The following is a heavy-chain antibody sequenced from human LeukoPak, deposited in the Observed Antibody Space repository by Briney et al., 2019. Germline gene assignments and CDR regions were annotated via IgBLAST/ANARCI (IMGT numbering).Heavy chain of an antibody. CDR1: GYTFTSYD. V-gene: IGHV1-8*01. Sequence: ASVKVSCKASGYTFTSYDINWVRQATGQGLEWMGWMNPNSGNTGYAQKFQGRVTMTRNTSISTAYMELSSLRSEDTAVYYCARGYCSSTSCYHWFDPWGQETLVTVSS. CDR2: MNPNSGNT. J-gene: IGHJ5*02. CDR3: ARGYCSSTSCYHWFDP. D-gene: IGHD2-2*01.